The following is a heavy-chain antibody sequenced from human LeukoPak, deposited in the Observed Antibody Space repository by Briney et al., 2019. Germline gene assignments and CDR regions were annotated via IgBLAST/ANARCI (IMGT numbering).Heavy chain of an antibody. CDR2: IRYDGSNK. D-gene: IGHD5-12*01. CDR1: GFTFSSYG. J-gene: IGHJ4*02. V-gene: IGHV3-30*02. Sequence: GGSLRLSCAASGFTFSSYGMHWVRQAPGKGLEWVAFIRYDGSNKYYADSVKGRFTISRDNSKNTLYLQMNNLRPEDTAVYYCAKDQGSGYGPFDYWGQGTLVTVSS. CDR3: AKDQGSGYGPFDY.